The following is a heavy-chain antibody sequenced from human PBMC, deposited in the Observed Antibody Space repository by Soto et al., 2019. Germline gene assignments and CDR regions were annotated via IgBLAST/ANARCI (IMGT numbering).Heavy chain of an antibody. CDR1: GYTFTGYY. CDR2: INPNSGGT. V-gene: IGHV1-2*04. D-gene: IGHD1-26*01. CDR3: ARDRYWGATDFYYYYCMDV. J-gene: IGHJ6*02. Sequence: AASVKVSCKASGYTFTGYYMHWVRQAPGQGLEWMGWINPNSGGTNYAQKFQGWVTMTRDTSISTAYMELSRLRSDDTAVYYCARDRYWGATDFYYYYCMDVWGQGTTVTVSS.